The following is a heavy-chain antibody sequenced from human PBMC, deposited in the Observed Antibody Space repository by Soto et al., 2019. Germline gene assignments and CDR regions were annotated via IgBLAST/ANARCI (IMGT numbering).Heavy chain of an antibody. CDR2: FYYSGST. V-gene: IGHV4-31*03. J-gene: IGHJ6*02. CDR1: GGSISSVGHY. D-gene: IGHD6-25*01. Sequence: SETLSLTCSVSGGSISSVGHYWTWIRQQPGKGLEWIGYFYYSGSTDYNPSLKSRVTISVDRSKNQFSLNLSSVTAADTAIYYCARESGGYDSSTRYGLHVWGQGTTVTVSS. CDR3: ARESGGYDSSTRYGLHV.